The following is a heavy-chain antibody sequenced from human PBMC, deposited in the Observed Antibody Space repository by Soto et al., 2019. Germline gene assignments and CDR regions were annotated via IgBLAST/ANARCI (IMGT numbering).Heavy chain of an antibody. CDR3: AVYGYGVSAAAY. CDR2: INQDGSER. CDR1: GLTFRNDW. J-gene: IGHJ4*02. D-gene: IGHD4-17*01. V-gene: IGHV3-7*03. Sequence: PGGSLRLSCAVSGLTFRNDWVSWVRQAPGKGLEWVANINQDGSERYYVDSVRGRFTISRDNVENSLYLQLNSLRPEDTAVYYCAVYGYGVSAAAYWGQGTLVTVSS.